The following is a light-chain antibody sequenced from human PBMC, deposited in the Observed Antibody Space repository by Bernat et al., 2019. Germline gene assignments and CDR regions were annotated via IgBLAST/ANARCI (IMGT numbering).Light chain of an antibody. V-gene: IGLV2-18*02. CDR1: SSDVGSYNR. Sequence: QSALTQPPSVSGSPGQSVTISCTGTSSDVGSYNRVSWYQQPPGTAPKLMIYEVNNRPSGVPDRFSGSKSGNTASLTMSGLQAEDEADYYCCSFTTTPTWVFGGGTKLTVL. CDR3: CSFTTTPTWV. J-gene: IGLJ3*02. CDR2: EVN.